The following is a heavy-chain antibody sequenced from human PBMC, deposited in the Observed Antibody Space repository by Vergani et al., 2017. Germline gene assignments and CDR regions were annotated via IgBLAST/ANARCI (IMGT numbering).Heavy chain of an antibody. D-gene: IGHD2-15*01. V-gene: IGHV3-7*01. J-gene: IGHJ6*02. Sequence: EVQLVESGGGLVQPGGSLRLSCAASGFTFSSYWMSWVRQAPGKVLEWVANIKQDGSDKFYVDSVKGRFTVSRDNAKNSLYLQMNSLRAEDTAVYYCARDRGGRGSSYYYGMDVWGQGTTVTVSS. CDR2: IKQDGSDK. CDR1: GFTFSSYW. CDR3: ARDRGGRGSSYYYGMDV.